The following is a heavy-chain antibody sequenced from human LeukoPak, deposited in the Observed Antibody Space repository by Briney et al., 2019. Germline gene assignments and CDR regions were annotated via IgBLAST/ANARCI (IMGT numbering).Heavy chain of an antibody. CDR3: ARAAAPLAFDI. CDR2: ISSSGSTI. CDR1: GFTFSDYY. J-gene: IGHJ3*02. Sequence: GGSLRLSCAASGFTFSDYYMSWIRQAPGKGLEWVSYISSSGSTIYYADSVKGRFTISRDNAKNSLYLQMNSLRAEDTAVYYRARAAAPLAFDIWGQGTMVTVSS. D-gene: IGHD6-25*01. V-gene: IGHV3-11*01.